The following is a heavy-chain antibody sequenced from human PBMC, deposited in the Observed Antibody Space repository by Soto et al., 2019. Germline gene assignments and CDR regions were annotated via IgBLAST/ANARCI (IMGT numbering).Heavy chain of an antibody. Sequence: QVQLVQSGAEVKKPGSSVKVSCTASGGTFSSYAISWVRQAPGQGLEWMGGIIPIFGTANYAQKLQGRVTITADESKSTAYMELSSLRSEDTAVYYCERGGYRYGGHDFDYWSQGTLVTVSS. J-gene: IGHJ4*02. CDR1: GGTFSSYA. CDR3: ERGGYRYGGHDFDY. CDR2: IIPIFGTA. V-gene: IGHV1-69*01. D-gene: IGHD5-18*01.